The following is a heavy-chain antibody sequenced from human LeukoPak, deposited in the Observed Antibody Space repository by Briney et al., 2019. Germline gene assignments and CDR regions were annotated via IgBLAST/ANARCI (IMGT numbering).Heavy chain of an antibody. Sequence: GGSLGLSCAASGLTFSTYPMHWVRQPPGKGLKGVSGISWNGGETGYADSVKGRFTISRDNAKKSLYLQMNSLRAEDTALYYCASRRQYGDYDYWGQGTLVTVSP. CDR2: ISWNGGET. CDR1: GLTFSTYP. CDR3: ASRRQYGDYDY. V-gene: IGHV3-9*01. J-gene: IGHJ4*02. D-gene: IGHD4-17*01.